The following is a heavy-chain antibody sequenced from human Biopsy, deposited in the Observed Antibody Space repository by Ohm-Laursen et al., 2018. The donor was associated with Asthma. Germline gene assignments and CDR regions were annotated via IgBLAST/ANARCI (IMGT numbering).Heavy chain of an antibody. Sequence: SLRLSCAATGFSFNSYGMHWVRQAPGKGLEWVAVMSFDGRQTYYADSVKGRFTISRDNSKNTLYLQMNSLRAEDTAVYYCAKERYYDFWSGYPIWGQGTMVTVSS. CDR3: AKERYYDFWSGYPI. CDR1: GFSFNSYG. CDR2: MSFDGRQT. D-gene: IGHD3-3*01. V-gene: IGHV3-30*18. J-gene: IGHJ3*02.